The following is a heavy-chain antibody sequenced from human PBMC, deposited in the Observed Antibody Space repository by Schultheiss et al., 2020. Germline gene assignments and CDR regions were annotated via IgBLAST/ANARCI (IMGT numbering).Heavy chain of an antibody. CDR1: GYTFTSYA. J-gene: IGHJ6*02. CDR3: AKDGYGMDV. CDR2: MNPNSGNT. Sequence: ASVKVSCKASGYTFTSYAMHWVRQAPGQRLEWMGWMNPNSGNTGYAQKFQGRVTMTRNTSISTAYMELSSLRSEDTALYYCAKDGYGMDVWGQGTTVTVSS. V-gene: IGHV1-8*02.